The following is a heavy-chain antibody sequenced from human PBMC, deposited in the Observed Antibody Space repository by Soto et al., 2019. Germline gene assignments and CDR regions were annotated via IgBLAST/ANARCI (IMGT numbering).Heavy chain of an antibody. D-gene: IGHD5-18*01. CDR2: IWSDGSDK. CDR1: GFTFSNSG. CDR3: ARDTAVIT. J-gene: IGHJ5*02. V-gene: IGHV3-33*01. Sequence: PGGSLRLSCAASGFTFSNSGMHWVRQAPGKGLEWVAVIWSDGSDKYYADSVKGRFTISRDNSKNTVYLLMNSLRAEDTALYYCARDTAVITWGLGTLVTVSS.